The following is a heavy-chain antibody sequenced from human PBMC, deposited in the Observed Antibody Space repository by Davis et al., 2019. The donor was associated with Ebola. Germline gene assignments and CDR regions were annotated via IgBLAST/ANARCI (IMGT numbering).Heavy chain of an antibody. CDR3: AREGRDCSSTSCYLILNWFDP. Sequence: GESLKISCAASGFTFSSYSMNWVRQAPGKGLEWVSSISSSSSYIYYADSVKGRFTISRDNSKNTLYLQMNSLRAEDTAVYYCAREGRDCSSTSCYLILNWFDPWGQGTLVTVSS. CDR1: GFTFSSYS. CDR2: ISSSSSYI. V-gene: IGHV3-21*01. D-gene: IGHD2-2*01. J-gene: IGHJ5*02.